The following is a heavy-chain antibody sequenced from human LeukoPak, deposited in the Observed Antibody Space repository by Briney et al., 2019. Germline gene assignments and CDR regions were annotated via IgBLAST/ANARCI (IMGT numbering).Heavy chain of an antibody. V-gene: IGHV1-2*02. J-gene: IGHJ5*02. D-gene: IGHD3-3*01. Sequence: ASVKVSCKASGYTFTGYHMHWVRQAPGQGLEWMGWINPNSGGTNYAQKFQGRVTMTRDTSISTAYMELSRLRSDDTAVYYCASLTTITIFGVGFDPWGQGTLVTVSS. CDR2: INPNSGGT. CDR1: GYTFTGYH. CDR3: ASLTTITIFGVGFDP.